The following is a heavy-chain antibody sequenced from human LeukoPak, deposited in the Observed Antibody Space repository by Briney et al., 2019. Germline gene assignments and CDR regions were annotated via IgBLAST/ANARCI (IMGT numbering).Heavy chain of an antibody. J-gene: IGHJ4*02. CDR2: IYYSGST. V-gene: IGHV4-39*07. D-gene: IGHD4-17*01. Sequence: PSETLSLTCTVSGGSISSSSYYWGWICQPPGKGLEWIGSIYYSGSTYYNPSLKSRVTISVDTSKNQFSLKLSSVTAADTAVYYCARAPELWYGDSRGYFDYWGEGTLVTVSS. CDR3: ARAPELWYGDSRGYFDY. CDR1: GGSISSSSYY.